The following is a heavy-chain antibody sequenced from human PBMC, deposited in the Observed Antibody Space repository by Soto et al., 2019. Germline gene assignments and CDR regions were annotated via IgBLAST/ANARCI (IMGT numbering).Heavy chain of an antibody. Sequence: QVQLVQSGAEVKEPGASVRVSCKASGYTSTNNDISGVRKATGQGLGGMGWMNPISGNAGYAQKFQGRVTMTRNTSISTAYLELRSLRVEDTAVYYCARWVVGADYSDYWGQGTLVTVSS. CDR2: MNPISGNA. CDR3: ARWVVGADYSDY. V-gene: IGHV1-8*01. CDR1: GYTSTNND. J-gene: IGHJ4*02. D-gene: IGHD1-26*01.